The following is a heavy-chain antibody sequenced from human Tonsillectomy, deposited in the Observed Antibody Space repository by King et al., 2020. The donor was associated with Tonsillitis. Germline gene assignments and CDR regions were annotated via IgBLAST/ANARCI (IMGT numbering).Heavy chain of an antibody. Sequence: HVQLQESGPGLVKPSETLSLTCTVSGGSISTYFWSWIRQPAGKGLEWIGRIYTSGSTNYNPSLKSRVTMSVDTSKNQFSLKLSSVTAAATAVYYCARALREVLLDDYGDMEWYFDLWGRGTLVTVSS. CDR3: ARALREVLLDDYGDMEWYFDL. CDR2: IYTSGST. CDR1: GGSISTYF. V-gene: IGHV4-4*07. D-gene: IGHD4-17*01. J-gene: IGHJ2*01.